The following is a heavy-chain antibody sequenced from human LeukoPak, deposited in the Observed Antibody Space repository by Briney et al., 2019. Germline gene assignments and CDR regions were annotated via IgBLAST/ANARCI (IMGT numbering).Heavy chain of an antibody. CDR2: IYYSVDT. V-gene: IGHV4-59*01. CDR1: GDSIIGSY. D-gene: IGHD3-22*01. J-gene: IGHJ4*02. CDR3: ARRRYYDSSGYNPTYYFDY. Sequence: PSVTLSLTCAVSGDSIIGSYWSWIRQAPGKGLEWIGYIYYSVDTDYNPSLKSRVTISVDMSKKQISLRLTSVTAADTAVYYCARRRYYDSSGYNPTYYFDYWGQGILVTVSS.